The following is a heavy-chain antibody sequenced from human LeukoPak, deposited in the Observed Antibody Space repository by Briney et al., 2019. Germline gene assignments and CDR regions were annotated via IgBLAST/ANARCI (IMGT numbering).Heavy chain of an antibody. Sequence: ASVKVSCKVSGYTLTELSMHWVRQAPGKGLEWMGGFDPEDGETIYAQKFQGRVTMTEDTSTDTAYMELSSLRSEDTAVYYCATRVTVAGIPGSFDIWGQGTMVTVSS. CDR3: ATRVTVAGIPGSFDI. D-gene: IGHD6-19*01. J-gene: IGHJ3*02. CDR1: GYTLTELS. V-gene: IGHV1-24*01. CDR2: FDPEDGET.